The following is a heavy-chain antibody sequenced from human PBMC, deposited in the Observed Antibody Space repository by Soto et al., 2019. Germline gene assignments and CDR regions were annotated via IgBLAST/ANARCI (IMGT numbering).Heavy chain of an antibody. V-gene: IGHV4-61*08. Sequence: SETLSLTCTVSGGSISSGDYYWSWIRQPPGKGLEWIGYIYYSGSTNYNPSLKSRVTISVGTSKNQFSLNLSSTTATDTAVYYCARGSPFPSTGEFDYWGQGTLVTVSS. D-gene: IGHD1-1*01. CDR3: ARGSPFPSTGEFDY. CDR1: GGSISSGDYY. J-gene: IGHJ4*02. CDR2: IYYSGST.